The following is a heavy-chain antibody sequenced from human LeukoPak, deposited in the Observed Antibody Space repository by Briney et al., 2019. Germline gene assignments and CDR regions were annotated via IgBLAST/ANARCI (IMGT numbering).Heavy chain of an antibody. CDR1: GFTFDDYA. J-gene: IGHJ4*02. Sequence: PGGSLRLSCAASGFTFDDYAMHWVRQAPGTGLEWVSGISWNSGSIGYADSVKGRFTISRDNAKNSLYLQMNSLRAEDTALYYCAKGGGNPYYFDYWGQGTLVTVSS. D-gene: IGHD3-3*01. CDR3: AKGGGNPYYFDY. CDR2: ISWNSGSI. V-gene: IGHV3-9*01.